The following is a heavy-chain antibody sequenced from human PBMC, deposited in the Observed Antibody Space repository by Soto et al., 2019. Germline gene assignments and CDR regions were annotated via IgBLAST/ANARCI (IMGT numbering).Heavy chain of an antibody. CDR2: IHSTRSP. J-gene: IGHJ5*02. CDR3: ARSPAYGDYANLDT. V-gene: IGHV4-4*07. Sequence: SETLSLTCTVSGDSVSKYYWNWIRQPAGKGLEWIGRIHSTRSPNYNPSLKSLVTMSVDTSKNQFSLKLNLTSVTAADTAVYYCARSPAYGDYANLDTWGQGTLVTVSS. D-gene: IGHD4-17*01. CDR1: GDSVSKYY.